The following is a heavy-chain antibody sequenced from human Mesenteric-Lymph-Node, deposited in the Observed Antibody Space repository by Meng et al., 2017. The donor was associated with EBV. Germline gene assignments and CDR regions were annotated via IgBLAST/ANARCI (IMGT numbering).Heavy chain of an antibody. Sequence: EVHMAKSGGSLVRPGRARTLSYEASGLTFSQHSMAWVRQVPGQGLEWDSLISDTSRHMFYADSVTGRFTITRDNAKNTLYLEMNNLRAEETAVYYCVRENRDSVITSDYWGQGTLVTVSS. V-gene: IGHV3-21*01. CDR1: GLTFSQHS. J-gene: IGHJ4*02. CDR2: ISDTSRHM. D-gene: IGHD3-16*01. CDR3: VRENRDSVITSDY.